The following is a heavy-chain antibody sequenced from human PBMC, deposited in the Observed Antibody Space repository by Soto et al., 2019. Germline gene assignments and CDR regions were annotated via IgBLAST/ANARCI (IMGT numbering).Heavy chain of an antibody. CDR2: ISWNSGSI. CDR1: GFTFDDYA. D-gene: IGHD6-13*01. Sequence: DVQLVESGGGLVQPGRSLRLSCAASGFTFDDYAMHWVRQAPGKGLEWVSGISWNSGSIGYADSVKGRFTISRDNAKKTLYLQINSLRAENTALYYCAKGDSSSFYYGMDVWGQATTVTVSS. J-gene: IGHJ6*02. CDR3: AKGDSSSFYYGMDV. V-gene: IGHV3-9*01.